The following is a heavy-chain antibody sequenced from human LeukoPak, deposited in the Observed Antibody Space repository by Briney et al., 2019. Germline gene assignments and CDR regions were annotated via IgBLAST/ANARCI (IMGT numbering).Heavy chain of an antibody. J-gene: IGHJ6*03. D-gene: IGHD3-22*01. Sequence: PSETLSLTCIVSGGSISSSNDYWGWIRQPPGRGLEWIATIYYSGYTQYNPSLRSRATISMDTSKNHFSLRLSSVTAADTAMFYCARVNYFDTTGEPRYYFMDVWGKGTTVTVS. CDR3: ARVNYFDTTGEPRYYFMDV. V-gene: IGHV4-39*07. CDR1: GGSISSSNDY. CDR2: IYYSGYT.